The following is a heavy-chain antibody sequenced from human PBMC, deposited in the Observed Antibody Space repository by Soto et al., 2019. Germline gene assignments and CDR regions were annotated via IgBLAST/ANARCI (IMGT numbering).Heavy chain of an antibody. V-gene: IGHV4-59*01. CDR1: GGSIGSYY. J-gene: IGHJ3*02. CDR3: ARRYGSAFDI. D-gene: IGHD3-10*01. CDR2: IYYSGST. Sequence: SETLSLTCTVSGGSIGSYYWSWIRQRPGKGLEWIGYIYYSGSTNYNPSLKSRVTISVDTSKNQFSLKLSSVTAADTAVYYCARRYGSAFDIWGQGTMVTVSS.